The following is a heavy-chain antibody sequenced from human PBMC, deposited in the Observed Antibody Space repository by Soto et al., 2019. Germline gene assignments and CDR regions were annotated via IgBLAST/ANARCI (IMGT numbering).Heavy chain of an antibody. CDR1: GYSFSSYA. J-gene: IGHJ4*02. CDR3: AREPTMVTPLDY. V-gene: IGHV1-18*01. Sequence: QVQLVQSGAEVKKPGASVKVSCKASGYSFSSYAISWVRQAPGQGLEWKGWNSAYNGITNYAQKFQGRVTMTTDTSTSTAYMELRSLRFDDTAVYYCAREPTMVTPLDYWGQGTLVTVSS. D-gene: IGHD4-4*01. CDR2: NSAYNGIT.